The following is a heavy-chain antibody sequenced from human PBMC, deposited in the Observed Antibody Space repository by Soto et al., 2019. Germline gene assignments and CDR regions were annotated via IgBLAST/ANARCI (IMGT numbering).Heavy chain of an antibody. CDR1: GFTFSSYG. CDR3: ARPGRAVYFDY. Sequence: GGSLRLSCAASGFTFSSYGMHWVRQAPGKGLEWVAVIWYDGSDKYYADSVKGRFTISRDNSKNTLYLQMNSLRAEDTAVYYCARPGRAVYFDYWGQGTLVTVSS. V-gene: IGHV3-33*01. CDR2: IWYDGSDK. J-gene: IGHJ4*02.